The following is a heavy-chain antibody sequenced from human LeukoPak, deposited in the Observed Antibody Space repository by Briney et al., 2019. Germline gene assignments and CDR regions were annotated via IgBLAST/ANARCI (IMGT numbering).Heavy chain of an antibody. CDR3: ARIGRNYRRSSASCYYFDN. CDR1: GDSVKSVGYS. J-gene: IGHJ4*02. D-gene: IGHD2-2*01. V-gene: IGHV4-30-4*07. CDR2: VYQSGNA. Sequence: PSQTLSLTCAVSGDSVKSVGYSWSWIRQPPGKRLEWLGYVYQSGNANYNPSLNSRLTISVDTSRNEFSLTLTSVTAADPAVYYWARIGRNYRRSSASCYYFDNWGQGTLVTVSS.